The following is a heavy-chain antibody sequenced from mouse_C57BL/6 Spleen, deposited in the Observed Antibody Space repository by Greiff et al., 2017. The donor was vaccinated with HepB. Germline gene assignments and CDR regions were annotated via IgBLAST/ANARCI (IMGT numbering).Heavy chain of an antibody. Sequence: LQESGAELMKPGASVKLSCKAPGYTFTGYWIAWVKQRPGHGLEWSGEILPGSGSTHYNEKVKGEATFTADTSSNTADMQLSSLTTEDAAISYGARERDYDCDGGFAYWGQGTGVTVSA. CDR3: ARERDYDCDGGFAY. CDR1: GYTFTGYW. J-gene: IGHJ3*01. V-gene: IGHV1-9*01. CDR2: ILPGSGST. D-gene: IGHD2-4*01.